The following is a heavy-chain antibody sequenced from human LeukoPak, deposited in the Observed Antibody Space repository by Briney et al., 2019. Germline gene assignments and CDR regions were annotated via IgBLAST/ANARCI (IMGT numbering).Heavy chain of an antibody. V-gene: IGHV3-23*01. Sequence: GGSLRLSCAASGFTFSTYAMSWVRQAPGKGLEWVSAISGSGGSTYYADSVKGRFTISRDNPKSTLYLQLNSLRAEDTAVYYCAKFCTTTSCYSRWFDPWGQGILVTVSS. CDR3: AKFCTTTSCYSRWFDP. J-gene: IGHJ5*02. CDR2: ISGSGGST. D-gene: IGHD2-2*01. CDR1: GFTFSTYA.